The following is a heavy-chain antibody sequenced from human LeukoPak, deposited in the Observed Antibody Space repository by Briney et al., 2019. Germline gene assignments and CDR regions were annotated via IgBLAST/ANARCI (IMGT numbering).Heavy chain of an antibody. CDR3: ARGRNSSSWYWDY. Sequence: SETLSLTCAVYGGSFSGYYWSWIRQPPGKGLEWIGEINHSGSTNYNPSLKSRVTISVDTSKNQFSLKLSSVTAADTAVYYCARGRNSSSWYWDYWGQGTLVTVSS. D-gene: IGHD6-13*01. V-gene: IGHV4-34*01. CDR2: INHSGST. J-gene: IGHJ4*02. CDR1: GGSFSGYY.